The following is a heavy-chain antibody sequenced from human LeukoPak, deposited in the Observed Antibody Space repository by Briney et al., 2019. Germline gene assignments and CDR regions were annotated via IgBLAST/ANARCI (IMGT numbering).Heavy chain of an antibody. CDR3: ARSPQYIAAAGGRWYFDL. D-gene: IGHD6-13*01. CDR1: GGSISSSYY. V-gene: IGHV4-61*01. Sequence: SETLSLTCTVSGGSISSSYYWSRIRQPPGKGLEWIGFIYYTGSTNYNPSLKSRVTISVDTSKNQFSLKLSSVTAADTAVYYCARSPQYIAAAGGRWYFDLWGRGTLVTVSS. CDR2: IYYTGST. J-gene: IGHJ2*01.